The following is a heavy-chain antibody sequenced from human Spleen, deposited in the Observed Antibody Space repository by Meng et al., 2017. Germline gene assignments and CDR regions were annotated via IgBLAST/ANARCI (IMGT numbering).Heavy chain of an antibody. J-gene: IGHJ4*02. CDR2: IWYDGSNK. CDR1: GFTFSSYG. Sequence: GESLKISCAASGFTFSSYGMHWVRQAPGKGLEWVAVIWYDGSNKYYADSVKGRFTISRDNSKNTLYLQMNSLRAEDTAVYYCARDTVTYCGGDCFFDYWGQGTLVTGSS. V-gene: IGHV3-33*01. D-gene: IGHD2-21*02. CDR3: ARDTVTYCGGDCFFDY.